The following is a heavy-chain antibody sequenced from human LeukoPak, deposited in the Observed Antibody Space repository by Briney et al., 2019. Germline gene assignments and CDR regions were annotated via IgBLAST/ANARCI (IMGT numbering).Heavy chain of an antibody. D-gene: IGHD3-3*01. J-gene: IGHJ4*02. CDR2: ISAYNGNT. CDR3: ARVHDFWSGYEGGGDY. Sequence: ASVKVSCKASGYTFTSYGISWVRQAPGQGLEWMGWISAYNGNTNYAQKLQGRVTMTTDTSTSTAYMELRSLRSDDTAVYYCARVHDFWSGYEGGGDYWGQGTLVTVSS. CDR1: GYTFTSYG. V-gene: IGHV1-18*01.